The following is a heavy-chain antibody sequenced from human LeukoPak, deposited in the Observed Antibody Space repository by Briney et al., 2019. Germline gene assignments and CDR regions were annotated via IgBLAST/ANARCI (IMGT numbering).Heavy chain of an antibody. CDR2: IYTSGST. CDR1: GGSISSYY. J-gene: IGHJ6*02. Sequence: SETLSLTCTVSGGSISSYYWSWIRQPAGKGLEWIGRIYTSGSTNYNPSLKSRVTMSVDTSKNQFSPKLSSVTAADTAVYYCARELAAAGTTLPYYYYGMDVWGQGTTVTVSS. CDR3: ARELAAAGTTLPYYYYGMDV. V-gene: IGHV4-4*07. D-gene: IGHD6-13*01.